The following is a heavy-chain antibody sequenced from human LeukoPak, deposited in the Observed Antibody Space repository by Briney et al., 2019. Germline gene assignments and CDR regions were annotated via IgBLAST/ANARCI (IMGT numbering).Heavy chain of an antibody. J-gene: IGHJ4*02. CDR3: ARGGWLGKPQRVDY. V-gene: IGHV3-21*01. D-gene: IGHD6-19*01. Sequence: GGSLRLSCAASGFTFSNYGMNWVRQAPGKGLEWVSSIAGGSNTINYADSVKGRFTVSRDNAKNSLYLQMNSLRAEDTAVYYCARGGWLGKPQRVDYWGQGTLVTVSS. CDR2: IAGGSNTI. CDR1: GFTFSNYG.